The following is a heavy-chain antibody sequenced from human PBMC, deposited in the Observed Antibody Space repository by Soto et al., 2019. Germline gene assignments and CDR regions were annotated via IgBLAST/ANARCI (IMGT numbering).Heavy chain of an antibody. Sequence: EVQLLESGGGLGQRGGSQRLSCAASGFTFTSYVMSWVRQAPGKGLEWVAGVSGGGGTAFYGVSVKGRFTISRDNAKNAVGFQMDSLRAEHTAIYYCAKDSNKYSSSLRGRDFHYWVQGTLVTVSS. J-gene: IGHJ4*02. D-gene: IGHD3-22*01. CDR3: AKDSNKYSSSLRGRDFHY. CDR2: VSGGGGTA. V-gene: IGHV3-23*01. CDR1: GFTFTSYV.